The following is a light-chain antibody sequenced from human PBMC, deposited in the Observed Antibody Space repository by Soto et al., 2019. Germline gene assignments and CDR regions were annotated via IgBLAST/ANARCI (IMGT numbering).Light chain of an antibody. J-gene: IGKJ1*01. Sequence: DIQMTQSPSSLSASVGDRVTITSRASQSISSYLNWYQQKPGKAPKLLIYAASSLQSGVPSRFSGSGSGTDFTLTISSLQPEDFATYYCQQSYSTLWTFGQGTKV. V-gene: IGKV1-39*01. CDR1: QSISSY. CDR2: AAS. CDR3: QQSYSTLWT.